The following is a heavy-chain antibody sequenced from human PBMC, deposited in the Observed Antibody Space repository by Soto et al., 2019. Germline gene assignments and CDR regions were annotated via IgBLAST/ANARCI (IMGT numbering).Heavy chain of an antibody. D-gene: IGHD1-1*01. CDR3: AKAFGTRGSY. V-gene: IGHV4-59*01. CDR2: IYYSGST. Sequence: SETLSLTCTVSGGSISSYYWSWIRQPPGKGLEWIGYIYYSGSTNYNPSLKSRVTISVDTSKNQFSLKLSSVTAADTAVYYCAKAFGTRGSYWGQGTLVTVSS. J-gene: IGHJ4*02. CDR1: GGSISSYY.